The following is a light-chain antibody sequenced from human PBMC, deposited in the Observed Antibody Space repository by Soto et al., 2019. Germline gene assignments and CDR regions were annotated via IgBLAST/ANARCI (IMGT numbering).Light chain of an antibody. CDR2: EVS. J-gene: IGLJ1*01. CDR1: SSDVGAYDF. V-gene: IGLV2-14*03. Sequence: QSALTQPASVSGSPGQSIAISFTGTSSDVGAYDFVSWYQQHPDKAPKLLMYEVSNRTSGVSDRFSGSKSVNTATLTISGLQAEDEADYYCSSQPTRNTRVFGTGNKLTV. CDR3: SSQPTRNTRV.